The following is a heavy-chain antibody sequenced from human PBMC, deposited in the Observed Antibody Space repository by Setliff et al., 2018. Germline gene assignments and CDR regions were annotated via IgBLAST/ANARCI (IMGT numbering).Heavy chain of an antibody. CDR1: DDSFTSGRYY. J-gene: IGHJ4*01. V-gene: IGHV4-39*01. CDR3: VRPGGTTVVARHFDY. D-gene: IGHD2-15*01. CDR2: ISYSGTP. Sequence: ETLSLTCTVSDDSFTSGRYYWGWIRQAPGSGLERIGRISYSGTPYYNASVESRVTISIDTSRNQFSLELRSVTVADTATYYCVRPGGTTVVARHFDYWGAGILVTVSS.